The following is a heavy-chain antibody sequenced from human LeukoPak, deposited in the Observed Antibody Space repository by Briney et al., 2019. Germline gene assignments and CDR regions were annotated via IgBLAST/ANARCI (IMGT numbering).Heavy chain of an antibody. CDR2: INHSGST. CDR3: ARAKALGYCSGGSCYPRGFDP. J-gene: IGHJ5*02. V-gene: IGHV4-34*01. Sequence: PSETLSLTCAVYGGSFSGYYWSWIRQPPGKGLEWIGEINHSGSTNYSPSLKSRVTISVDTSKNQFPLKLSSVTAADTAVYYCARAKALGYCSGGSCYPRGFDPWGQGTLVTVSS. CDR1: GGSFSGYY. D-gene: IGHD2-15*01.